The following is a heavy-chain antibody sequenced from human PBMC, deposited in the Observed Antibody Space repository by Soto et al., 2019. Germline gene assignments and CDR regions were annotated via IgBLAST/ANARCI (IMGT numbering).Heavy chain of an antibody. V-gene: IGHV4-59*08. D-gene: IGHD5-18*01. CDR2: IYYSGST. CDR1: GGSINSYY. CDR3: ARGGVDTAMVTEWFDP. J-gene: IGHJ5*02. Sequence: QVQLQESGPGLVKPSETLSLTCTVSGGSINSYYWSWIRQPPGKGLEWIGYIYYSGSTNYNPSLKSRVTMSVDTSKNQFSLKLSSVTAADTAVYYCARGGVDTAMVTEWFDPWGQGTLVTVSS.